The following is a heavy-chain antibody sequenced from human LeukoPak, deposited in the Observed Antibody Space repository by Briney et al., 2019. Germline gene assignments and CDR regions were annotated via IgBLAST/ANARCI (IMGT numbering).Heavy chain of an antibody. J-gene: IGHJ4*02. CDR1: GYSFTNYW. CDR2: IYPGDSDT. Sequence: PGESLKISCKGSGYSFTNYWIGWVRQMPGKGLEWMGIIYPGDSDTRYSPSFQGQVTISADKSISTAYLQWSGLKASDTAMYYCARRTDRSFWYLDYWGQGTLVTVSS. CDR3: ARRTDRSFWYLDY. V-gene: IGHV5-51*01.